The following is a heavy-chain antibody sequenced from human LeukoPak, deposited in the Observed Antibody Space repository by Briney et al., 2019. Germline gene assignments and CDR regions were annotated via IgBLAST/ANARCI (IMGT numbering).Heavy chain of an antibody. CDR3: ARTTYYYDSSGYDYFDY. D-gene: IGHD3-22*01. V-gene: IGHV6-1*01. CDR2: TYYRSKWYN. CDR1: GDSVSSNSAA. J-gene: IGHJ4*02. Sequence: SQTLSLTCAISGDSVSSNSAAWNWIRQSPSRGLEWLGRTYYRSKWYNDYAVSVKSRITINPDTSKNQFSLQLSSVTPEDTAVYYCARTTYYYDSSGYDYFDYWGQGTQVTVSS.